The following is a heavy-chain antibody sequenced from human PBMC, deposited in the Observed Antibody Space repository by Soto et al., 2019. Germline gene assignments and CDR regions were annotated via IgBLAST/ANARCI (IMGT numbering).Heavy chain of an antibody. CDR1: GFSLSTSGVG. J-gene: IGHJ5*02. V-gene: IGHV2-5*01. D-gene: IGHD6-25*01. CDR2: IYWNDDK. Sequence: GSGPTLVNPTQTLTLTCTFSGFSLSTSGVGVGWIRQPPGKALEWLALIYWNDDKRYSPSLKSRLTITKDTSKNQVVLTMTNMDPLDTATYFFAYRGAYSSGPETMNLNWFDPWGQGTLVTVS. CDR3: AYRGAYSSGPETMNLNWFDP.